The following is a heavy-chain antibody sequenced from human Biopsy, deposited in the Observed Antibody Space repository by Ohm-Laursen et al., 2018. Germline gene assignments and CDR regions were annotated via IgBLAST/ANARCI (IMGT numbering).Heavy chain of an antibody. J-gene: IGHJ5*02. CDR3: ARDYDTSGYYYVS. CDR1: GGSISNNNYY. CDR2: IFYRGST. V-gene: IGHV4-39*02. Sequence: SDTLSLTCTVSGGSISNNNYYWGWIRQPPGKGLEWIGSIFYRGSTHYKPSHKSRVNISVDTSNNHLSLKLNSVTAADTAVYYCARDYDTSGYYYVSWGQGTLVTVSS. D-gene: IGHD3-22*01.